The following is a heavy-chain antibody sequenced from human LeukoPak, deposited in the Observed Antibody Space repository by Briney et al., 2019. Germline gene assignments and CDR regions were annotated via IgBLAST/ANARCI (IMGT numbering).Heavy chain of an antibody. D-gene: IGHD4-17*01. CDR3: ARVQTVGPRWFDP. V-gene: IGHV1-8*01. Sequence: ASVKVSCKASGYTFTSYDINWVRQATGQGREWMGWMNPNSGKTGYAQKFQGRVTMTRNTSITTAYMELSSLRSEDTAVYYCARVQTVGPRWFDPWGQGTLVTVSS. J-gene: IGHJ5*02. CDR2: MNPNSGKT. CDR1: GYTFTSYD.